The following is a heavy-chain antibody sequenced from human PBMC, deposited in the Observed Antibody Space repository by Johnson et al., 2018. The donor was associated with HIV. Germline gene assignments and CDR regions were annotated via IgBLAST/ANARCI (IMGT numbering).Heavy chain of an antibody. Sequence: QVQLVESGGGLVKPGGSLRLSCAASGFTFSDYYMSWIRQAPGKGLEWVSYISSSGSTIYYADSVKGRFTISRDNAKNSLYLKMNSLRAEDTAVYYCARDVGLLAYCGGDCADAFDIWGQGTMVTVSS. D-gene: IGHD2-21*01. J-gene: IGHJ3*02. CDR3: ARDVGLLAYCGGDCADAFDI. V-gene: IGHV3-11*04. CDR2: ISSSGSTI. CDR1: GFTFSDYY.